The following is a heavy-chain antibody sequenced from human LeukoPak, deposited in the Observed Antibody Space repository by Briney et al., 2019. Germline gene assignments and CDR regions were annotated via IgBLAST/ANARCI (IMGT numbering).Heavy chain of an antibody. J-gene: IGHJ4*02. V-gene: IGHV1-2*02. CDR1: GYTFTGYS. Sequence: ASVKLSCKASGYTFTGYSMHWVRQAPGQGLEWMRLIRPNSGTTNYAQRFQGRVTMTRDTSISTAYMELSSLRSDDTAVYYCATVTRYHSDGYTSRGYNDYWGQGTLVTVSS. CDR2: IRPNSGTT. D-gene: IGHD5-24*01. CDR3: ATVTRYHSDGYTSRGYNDY.